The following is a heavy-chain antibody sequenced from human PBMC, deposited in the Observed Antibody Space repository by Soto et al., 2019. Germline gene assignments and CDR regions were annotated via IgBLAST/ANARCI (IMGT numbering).Heavy chain of an antibody. CDR2: IYSSGNT. V-gene: IGHV4-59*08. CDR3: ARHRGHWLAEFDQ. CDR1: GGSMSDYY. J-gene: IGHJ4*02. Sequence: PSETLSLTCTVSGGSMSDYYWSWIRQPPGKGLEWIGYIYSSGNTNYKPSLKSRATISVDTSKNQFSLNLISVTAADTAVYYCARHRGHWLAEFDQWGQGTLVTVSS. D-gene: IGHD6-19*01.